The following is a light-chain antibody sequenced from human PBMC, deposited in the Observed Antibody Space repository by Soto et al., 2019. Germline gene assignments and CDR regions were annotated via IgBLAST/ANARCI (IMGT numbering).Light chain of an antibody. CDR1: SSDVGGYNY. V-gene: IGLV2-14*01. J-gene: IGLJ1*01. CDR3: CSYAGSYTWV. CDR2: EVS. Sequence: QSALTQPASVSGSPGQSITISCIGTSSDVGGYNYVSWYQQHPGKAPKLMIYEVSNRPSGVSNRFSGSKSGNTASLTISGLQAEDEADYYCCSYAGSYTWVFGTGTKLTVL.